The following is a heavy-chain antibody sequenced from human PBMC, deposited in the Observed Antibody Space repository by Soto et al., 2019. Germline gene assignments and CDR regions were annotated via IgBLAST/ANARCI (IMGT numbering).Heavy chain of an antibody. D-gene: IGHD3-3*01. CDR1: GYTFTSYD. J-gene: IGHJ4*02. CDR3: ARGLSYDFWSGYYLNFDY. CDR2: MNPNSGNT. V-gene: IGHV1-8*01. Sequence: ASVKVSCKASGYTFTSYDINWVRQATGQGLEWMGWMNPNSGNTGYAQKFQGRVTMTRNTSISTAYMELSSLRSEDTAVYYCARGLSYDFWSGYYLNFDYWGQGTLVTVSS.